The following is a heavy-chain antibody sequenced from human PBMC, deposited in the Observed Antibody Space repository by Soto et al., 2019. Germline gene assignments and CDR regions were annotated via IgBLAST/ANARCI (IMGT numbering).Heavy chain of an antibody. CDR1: GGSFSGYY. V-gene: IGHV4-34*01. D-gene: IGHD6-13*01. J-gene: IGHJ5*02. Sequence: SETLSLTCAVYGGSFSGYYWSWIRQPPGKGLEWIGSINYSGSTYYNPSLKSRVTISVDTSKNQFSLKLSSVTAADTAVYYCARLVGGAAGSHGRWFDPWGQGTLVTVSS. CDR2: INYSGST. CDR3: ARLVGGAAGSHGRWFDP.